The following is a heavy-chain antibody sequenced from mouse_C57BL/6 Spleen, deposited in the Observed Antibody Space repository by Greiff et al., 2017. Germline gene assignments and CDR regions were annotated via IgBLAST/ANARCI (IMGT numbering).Heavy chain of an antibody. CDR3: TRGSLRW. J-gene: IGHJ2*01. CDR1: GYTFTDYE. Sequence: LRPGASVTLSCKASGYTFTDYEMHWVKQTPVHGLEWIGAIDPETGGTAYNQKFKGKAILTADKSSSTAYMELRSLTSEDSAVYYCTRGSLRWWGQGTTLTVSS. D-gene: IGHD1-1*01. CDR2: IDPETGGT. V-gene: IGHV1-15*01.